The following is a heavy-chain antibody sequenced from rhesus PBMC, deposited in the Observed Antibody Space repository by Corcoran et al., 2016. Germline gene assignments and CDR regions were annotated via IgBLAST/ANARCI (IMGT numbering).Heavy chain of an antibody. CDR3: ARDRYNLSNV. D-gene: IGHD3-3*01. J-gene: IGHJ5-1*01. Sequence: QVQLQESGPGLVKPSETLSLTCAVSGASISSYWWVWIRQPPGKGLEWIGEINGNSGSTYYNPSLKSRVSISKDASKNQFSLKLNSVTAADTAVYYCARDRYNLSNVWGPGVLVTVSS. V-gene: IGHV4-80*01. CDR1: GASISSYW. CDR2: INGNSGST.